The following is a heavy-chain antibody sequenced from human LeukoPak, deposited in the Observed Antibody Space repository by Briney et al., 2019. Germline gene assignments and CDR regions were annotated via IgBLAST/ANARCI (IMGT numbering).Heavy chain of an antibody. CDR1: GFTFSDYY. CDR3: ARERELPHYFDY. CDR2: ISSSGSTI. V-gene: IGHV3-11*01. Sequence: GGSLRLSCAASGFTFSDYYMSWIRQAPGKGLEWVSYISSSGSTIYYADSVKGRFTISRDNAKNSQYLQMNSLRAEDTAVYYCARERELPHYFDYWGQGTLVTVSS. J-gene: IGHJ4*02. D-gene: IGHD1-26*01.